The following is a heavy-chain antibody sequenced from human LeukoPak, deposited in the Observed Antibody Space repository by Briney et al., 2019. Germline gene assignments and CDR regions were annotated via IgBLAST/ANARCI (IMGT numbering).Heavy chain of an antibody. CDR2: INHSGST. CDR3: ARSPYYYDSSGYF. Sequence: SETLSLTCAVYGGSFSGYYWSWIRQPPGKGLEWIGEINHSGSTNYNPSLKSRVTISVDTSKNQFSLKLSSVTAADTAVYYCARSPYYYDSSGYFWGQGTLVTVSS. J-gene: IGHJ4*02. V-gene: IGHV4-34*01. D-gene: IGHD3-22*01. CDR1: GGSFSGYY.